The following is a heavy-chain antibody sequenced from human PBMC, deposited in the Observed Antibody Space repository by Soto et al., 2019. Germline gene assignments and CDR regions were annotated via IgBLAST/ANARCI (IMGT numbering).Heavy chain of an antibody. CDR3: ARPRSSGYAGEFDY. CDR2: IYYSGST. V-gene: IGHV4-59*01. D-gene: IGHD3-22*01. J-gene: IGHJ4*02. Sequence: PSETLSLTCTVSGGSISPYYWSWIRQPPGKGLEWIGFIYYSGSTNYNPSLKSRVTISVDTSQNQFSLMLTSVTAAVTAVYYCARPRSSGYAGEFDYWGQGTLVTVSS. CDR1: GGSISPYY.